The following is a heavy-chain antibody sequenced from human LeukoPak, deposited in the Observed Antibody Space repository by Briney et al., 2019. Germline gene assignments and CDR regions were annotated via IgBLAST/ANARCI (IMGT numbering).Heavy chain of an antibody. D-gene: IGHD3-3*01. V-gene: IGHV1-69*04. CDR2: IIPILGIA. J-gene: IGHJ4*02. CDR3: AKDRDDFWSGYIWD. CDR1: GGTFSSYA. Sequence: GASVKVSCKASGGTFSSYAISWVRQAPGQGLEWMGRIIPILGIANYAQKFQGRVTITADKSTSTAYMELSSLRSEDTAVYYCAKDRDDFWSGYIWDWGQGTLVTVSS.